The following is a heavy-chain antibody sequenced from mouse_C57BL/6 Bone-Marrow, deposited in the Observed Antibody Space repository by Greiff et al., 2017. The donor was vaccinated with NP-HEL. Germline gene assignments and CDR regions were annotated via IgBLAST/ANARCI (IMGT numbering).Heavy chain of an antibody. CDR3: TRSGLEWYFDV. J-gene: IGHJ1*03. V-gene: IGHV1-5*01. CDR2: IYPGNSDT. CDR1: GYTFTSSW. D-gene: IGHD3-1*01. Sequence: VQLQQSGTVLARPGASVKMSCKTSGYTFTSSWLHWVKQRPGQGLEWIGAIYPGNSDTSYNQKFKGKAKLTAATSASSAYMGLSSLTNEDSAVYYCTRSGLEWYFDVWGTGTTVTVSS.